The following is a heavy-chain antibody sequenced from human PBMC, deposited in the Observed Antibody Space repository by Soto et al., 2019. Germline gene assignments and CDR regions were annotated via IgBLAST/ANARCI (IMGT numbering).Heavy chain of an antibody. V-gene: IGHV3-21*01. CDR1: GFTFSSYS. CDR2: INTNSGYI. J-gene: IGHJ2*01. CDR3: ARIYRPGSCSGSRCPYWYSDL. Sequence: PGGSLRLSCAASGFTFSSYSMNWVRQAPGKGLEWVSSINTNSGYIYYRDSVKGRFTISRDNAENSLFLQMNSLRAEDTAIYYCARIYRPGSCSGSRCPYWYSDLWGRAPLVTVSS. D-gene: IGHD2-15*01.